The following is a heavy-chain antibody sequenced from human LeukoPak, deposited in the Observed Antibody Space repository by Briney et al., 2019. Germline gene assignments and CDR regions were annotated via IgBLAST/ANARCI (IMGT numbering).Heavy chain of an antibody. J-gene: IGHJ4*02. V-gene: IGHV1-69*05. CDR2: IIPIFGTA. Sequence: SVKVSCKASGGTFSSYAISWVRQAPGQGLEWVGGIIPIFGTANYAQKFQGRVTITTDESTSTAYMELSRLRSEDTAVYHCARVRLDYGDYASDHWGQGPLVTVSS. CDR1: GGTFSSYA. D-gene: IGHD4-17*01. CDR3: ARVRLDYGDYASDH.